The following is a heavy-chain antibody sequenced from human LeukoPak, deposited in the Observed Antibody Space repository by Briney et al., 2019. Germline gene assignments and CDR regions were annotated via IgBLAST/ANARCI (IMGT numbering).Heavy chain of an antibody. D-gene: IGHD6-13*01. Sequence: SETLSLTCTVSGYSINSYYWTWIRQPPGKGLEWIGYIYYSGSTKYNPSLKSRVTISVDTSKNQFSLRLTSVTAADTAVYYCARALRQQLVTGWFDPWGQGTLVTVSS. CDR3: ARALRQQLVTGWFDP. J-gene: IGHJ5*02. CDR1: GYSINSYY. V-gene: IGHV4-59*01. CDR2: IYYSGST.